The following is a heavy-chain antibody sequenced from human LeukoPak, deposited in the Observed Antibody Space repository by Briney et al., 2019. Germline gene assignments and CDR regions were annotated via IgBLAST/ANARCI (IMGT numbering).Heavy chain of an antibody. J-gene: IGHJ4*02. CDR2: INPNSGGT. CDR3: ARIVGANPLDFDY. D-gene: IGHD1-26*01. V-gene: IGHV1-2*02. Sequence: ASVKVSCKASGYTFTGYYMHWVRQAPGQGLEWMGWINPNSGGTNYAQKSQGRVTMTRDTSISTAYMELSRLRSDDTAVYYCARIVGANPLDFDYWGQGTLVTVSS. CDR1: GYTFTGYY.